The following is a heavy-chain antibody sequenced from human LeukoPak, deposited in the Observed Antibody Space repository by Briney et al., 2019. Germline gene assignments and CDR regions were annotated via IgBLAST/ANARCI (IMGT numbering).Heavy chain of an antibody. CDR2: IYYSGST. CDR1: GGSISSYY. J-gene: IGHJ5*02. V-gene: IGHV4-59*01. Sequence: PSETLSLTCTVSGGSISSYYWSWIQQPPGKGLEWIGYIYYSGSTNYNPSLKSRVTISVDTSKNQFSLKLSSVTAADTAVYYCARDGIAVAGRGWFDPWGQGTLVTVSS. D-gene: IGHD6-19*01. CDR3: ARDGIAVAGRGWFDP.